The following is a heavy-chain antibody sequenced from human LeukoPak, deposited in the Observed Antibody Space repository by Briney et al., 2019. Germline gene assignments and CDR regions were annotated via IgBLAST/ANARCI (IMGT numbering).Heavy chain of an antibody. V-gene: IGHV4-39*02. D-gene: IGHD6-19*01. CDR1: GGSISSSNYF. CDR3: PRRYSSGWYDS. J-gene: IGHJ5*01. CDR2: IYSSGST. Sequence: SETLALTCTVSGGSISSSNYFWGWIRQPPGKELEWIGSIYSSGSTYYNPSLMSRVTVSVDTSKNHFSLKLSSVTAADTAVYYCPRRYSSGWYDSWGQGTLVTVSS.